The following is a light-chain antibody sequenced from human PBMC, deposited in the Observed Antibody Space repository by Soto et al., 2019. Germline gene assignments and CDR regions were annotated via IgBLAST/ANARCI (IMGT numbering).Light chain of an antibody. Sequence: QSALTQPASVSGSPGQSITISCTGTSSDVGGYNYVSWYQQHPGKAPKLMIYEVSNRPSGVSNRFSGSKSGNTASLTISGLQAEDEADYSCSSYTSGSIDYVFGTGTKLTVL. CDR2: EVS. J-gene: IGLJ1*01. CDR1: SSDVGGYNY. CDR3: SSYTSGSIDYV. V-gene: IGLV2-14*01.